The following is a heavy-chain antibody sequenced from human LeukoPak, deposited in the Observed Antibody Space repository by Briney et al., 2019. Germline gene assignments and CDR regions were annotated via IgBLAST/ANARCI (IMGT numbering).Heavy chain of an antibody. Sequence: PSETLSLTCSVSGGSISSSSYYWGWIRQPPGKGLEWIGSIYYSRSTYYNPSLKSRVTISIDTSKNQFSLKLSSVTAADTAVYYCARAILSGYPDSWGQGTLVIVFS. D-gene: IGHD3-3*01. V-gene: IGHV4-39*07. CDR1: GGSISSSSYY. CDR2: IYYSRST. CDR3: ARAILSGYPDS. J-gene: IGHJ4*02.